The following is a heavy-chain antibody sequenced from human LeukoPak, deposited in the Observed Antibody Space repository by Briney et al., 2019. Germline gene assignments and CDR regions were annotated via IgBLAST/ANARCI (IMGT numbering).Heavy chain of an antibody. CDR1: GFTFSSYA. CDR3: AAEPYYMDV. V-gene: IGHV3-23*01. CDR2: ISGSGGST. Sequence: GGSLRLSCAASGFTFSSYAMSWVRQAPGKGLEWVSAISGSGGSTYYADSVKGRFTISRDNSKNTLYLQMDRLRREDTAVYFCAAEPYYMDVWGKGTTVTVSS. J-gene: IGHJ6*03.